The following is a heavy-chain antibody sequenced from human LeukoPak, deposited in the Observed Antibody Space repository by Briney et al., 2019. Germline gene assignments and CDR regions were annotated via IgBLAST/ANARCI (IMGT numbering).Heavy chain of an antibody. V-gene: IGHV1-18*01. J-gene: IGHJ4*02. CDR3: ARDRLAAAGPNVFDY. D-gene: IGHD6-13*01. CDR1: GYTFTSYG. Sequence: ASVKVSCKASGYTFTSYGISWVRQAPGQGLEGRGWSSAYNGNTNYAQKLQDSVIMTTDTSTSTAYMELRRLRSDDTAVYYCARDRLAAAGPNVFDYWGPGTLVTVSS. CDR2: SSAYNGNT.